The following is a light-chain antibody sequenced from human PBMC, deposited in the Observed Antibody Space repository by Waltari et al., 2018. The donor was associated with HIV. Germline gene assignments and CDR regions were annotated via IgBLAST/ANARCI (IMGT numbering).Light chain of an antibody. V-gene: IGLV2-23*02. J-gene: IGLJ3*02. Sequence: QSALTQPASVPGPPGQTLSISCTAANIDLGNYNIASWHQQPPGKAPKLIIYEVTKRPTGISNRFSASKSDNTAALTISGLQADDEADYDCCSYAGTTTFAKVLCGGGTTLTVL. CDR2: EVT. CDR1: NIDLGNYNI. CDR3: CSYAGTTTFAKVL.